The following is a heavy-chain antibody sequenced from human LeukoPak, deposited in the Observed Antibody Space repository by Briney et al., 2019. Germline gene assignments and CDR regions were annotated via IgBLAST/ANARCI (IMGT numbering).Heavy chain of an antibody. CDR3: ARRAPAYYYDSSGYYYDY. CDR1: GYSFTSYW. D-gene: IGHD3-22*01. J-gene: IGHJ4*02. V-gene: IGHV5-51*01. Sequence: GESLKISCKGSGYSFTSYWIGRVRQMPGKGLEWMGIIYPGHSDTRYSPSFQGQVTISADKSTSTAYLQWTSLKASDTAMYYCARRAPAYYYDSSGYYYDYWGQGTLVTVSS. CDR2: IYPGHSDT.